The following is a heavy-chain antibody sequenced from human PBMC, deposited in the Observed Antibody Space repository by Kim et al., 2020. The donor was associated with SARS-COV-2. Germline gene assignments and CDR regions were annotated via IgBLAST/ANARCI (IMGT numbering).Heavy chain of an antibody. CDR3: ARYSGYVSLRPPFKYNWFDP. J-gene: IGHJ5*02. D-gene: IGHD5-12*01. CDR2: INHSGST. V-gene: IGHV4-34*01. Sequence: SETLSLTCAVYGGSFSGYYWSWIRQPPGKGLEWIGEINHSGSTNYNPSLKSRVTISVDTSKNQFSLKLSSVTAADTAVYYCARYSGYVSLRPPFKYNWFDPWGQGTLVTVSS. CDR1: GGSFSGYY.